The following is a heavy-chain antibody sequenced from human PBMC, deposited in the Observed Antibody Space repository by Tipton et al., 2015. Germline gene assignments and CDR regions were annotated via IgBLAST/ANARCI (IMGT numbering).Heavy chain of an antibody. CDR2: IHSTGNS. CDR1: GGSISRFY. V-gene: IGHV4-4*09. CDR3: ARHDSTGFHFED. D-gene: IGHD3-22*01. Sequence: TLSLTCTVPGGSISRFYWSWIRQPPGKGLEWIGYIHSTGNSAYNPPLQSRVTMSVDTPKNQFSLRLSSVTAADTAVYSCARHDSTGFHFEDWGQGTLVTVSS. J-gene: IGHJ4*02.